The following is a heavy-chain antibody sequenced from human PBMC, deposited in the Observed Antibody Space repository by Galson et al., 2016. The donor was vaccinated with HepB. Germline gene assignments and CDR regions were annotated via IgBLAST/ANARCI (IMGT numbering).Heavy chain of an antibody. CDR2: LYYEGST. CDR1: GDSIVSTYY. CDR3: ARLGPAGVGHFDP. D-gene: IGHD6-19*01. J-gene: IGHJ5*02. V-gene: IGHV4-39*01. Sequence: SETLSLTCTVSGDSIVSTYYWAWIRQPPGKGLEWLGTLYYEGSTYHNSSLRSRATFFVDTSRNQFSLQLTSVTAADTAVYYCARLGPAGVGHFDPWGQGTLVTVSS.